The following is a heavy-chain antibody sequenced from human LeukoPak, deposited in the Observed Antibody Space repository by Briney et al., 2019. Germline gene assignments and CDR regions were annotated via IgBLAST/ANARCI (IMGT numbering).Heavy chain of an antibody. D-gene: IGHD6-13*01. CDR1: GFTFDDYG. V-gene: IGHV3-20*01. Sequence: GGSLRLSCAASGFTFDDYGMSWVRQAPGKGLEWVSGINWNGGSTGYADSVKGRFTISRDNAKNSLYLQMNSLRAEDTALYHCARVRAAGTVYYYYGMDVWGQGTTVTASS. CDR3: ARVRAAGTVYYYYGMDV. CDR2: INWNGGST. J-gene: IGHJ6*02.